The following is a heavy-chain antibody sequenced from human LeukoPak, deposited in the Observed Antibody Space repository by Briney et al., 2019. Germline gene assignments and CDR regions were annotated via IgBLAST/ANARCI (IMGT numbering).Heavy chain of an antibody. J-gene: IGHJ4*02. V-gene: IGHV3-7*03. D-gene: IGHD4-11*01. CDR3: ESGTVTTSSYFDY. CDR2: IKQDGSEK. Sequence: GGSLRLSCAAAGFTFSSYWMSWVRQAPGKGLEWVANIKQDGSEKYYVDSVKGRFTISRDNAKNSLYLQMNSLRAEDTAVYYCESGTVTTSSYFDYWGQGTLVTVSS. CDR1: GFTFSSYW.